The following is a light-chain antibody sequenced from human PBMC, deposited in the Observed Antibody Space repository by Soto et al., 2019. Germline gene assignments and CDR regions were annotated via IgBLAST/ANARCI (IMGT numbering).Light chain of an antibody. CDR2: DAS. CDR3: QQRSNWPPWYP. Sequence: EIVLTQSPATLSLSPGEGATLSCRASQSVGRYLAWYQQKPGQAPRLLIYDASSRAIGTPARFIGSGSGTDFSLTISSLEPEDSAVYYCQQRSNWPPWYPLGQGTKLEIK. V-gene: IGKV3-11*01. CDR1: QSVGRY. J-gene: IGKJ2*01.